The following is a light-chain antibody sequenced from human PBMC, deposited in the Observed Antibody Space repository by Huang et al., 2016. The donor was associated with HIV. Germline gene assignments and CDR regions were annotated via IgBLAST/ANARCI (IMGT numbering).Light chain of an antibody. J-gene: IGKJ2*01. CDR1: QSVSSY. CDR3: QQRGGWLPYT. V-gene: IGKV3-11*01. Sequence: EIVLTQSPATLSLSPGERATLSCRASQSVSSYLAWYQQKPGQAPRLLIYDAANRATGIPARFSGSGSGTDFTLTISSLEPEDCALYYCQQRGGWLPYTFGQGTKLEIK. CDR2: DAA.